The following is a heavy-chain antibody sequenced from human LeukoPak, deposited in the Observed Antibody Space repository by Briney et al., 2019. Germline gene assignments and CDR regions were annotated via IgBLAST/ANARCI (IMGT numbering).Heavy chain of an antibody. V-gene: IGHV3-30*18. J-gene: IGHJ4*02. CDR2: ISYDGSNK. CDR1: GFTFSRYG. Sequence: GGSLRLSCGASGFTFSRYGMHWVRQAPGKGLEWVAVISYDGSNKYYADSVKGRFTISRDNSKNTLYLQMNSLRAEDTAVYYCAKQGAYRGYHYYFDYWGQGTLVTVSS. CDR3: AKQGAYRGYHYYFDY. D-gene: IGHD5-18*01.